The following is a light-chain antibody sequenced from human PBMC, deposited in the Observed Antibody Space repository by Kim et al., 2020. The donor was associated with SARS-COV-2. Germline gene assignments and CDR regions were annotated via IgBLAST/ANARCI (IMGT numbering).Light chain of an antibody. CDR1: QGISSY. CDR2: GAY. J-gene: IGKJ4*01. Sequence: DIQLTQSPSFLSASVGDRVTITCRASQGISSYLAWYQQKPGKAPKLLIYGAYTLQSGVPSRFSGSGSGTEFTLTISSLQPEDFATYSCQQLSSFPRLTFGGGTKVDIK. V-gene: IGKV1-9*01. CDR3: QQLSSFPRLT.